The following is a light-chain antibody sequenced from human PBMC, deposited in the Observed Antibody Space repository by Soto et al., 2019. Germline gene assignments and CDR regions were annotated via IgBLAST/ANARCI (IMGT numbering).Light chain of an antibody. J-gene: IGKJ2*01. Sequence: DIQMTQSPSSQSASVGDRVTITCRASQNIGRSLEWYQQQPGKAPKLLMHTASSLQRGVPSSFSGSGSGTEFTLTISTLQPEDFATFYCQQTYSTPYTFGQETRLEI. V-gene: IGKV1-39*01. CDR2: TAS. CDR1: QNIGRS. CDR3: QQTYSTPYT.